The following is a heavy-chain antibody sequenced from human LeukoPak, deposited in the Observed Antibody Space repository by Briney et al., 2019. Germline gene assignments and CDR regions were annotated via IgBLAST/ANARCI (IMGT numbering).Heavy chain of an antibody. CDR1: GYTFTSYG. D-gene: IGHD3-10*01. CDR3: ATTMVRGGAFDY. V-gene: IGHV1-18*01. CDR2: ISAYNGNT. J-gene: IGHJ4*02. Sequence: ASVKVSCKASGYTFTSYGISWVRQSPGQGLEWMGWISAYNGNTNYAQKLQGRVTMTTDTSTSTAYMELRSLRSDDTAAYYCATTMVRGGAFDYWGQGTLVTVSS.